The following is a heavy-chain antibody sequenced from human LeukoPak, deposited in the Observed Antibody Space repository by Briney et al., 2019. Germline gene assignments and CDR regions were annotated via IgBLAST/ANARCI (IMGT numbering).Heavy chain of an antibody. D-gene: IGHD3-22*01. J-gene: IGHJ4*02. CDR1: GFTFSNYA. CDR2: ISGSGGST. Sequence: GGSLRLSCAASGFTFSNYAIHWVRQAPGKGLEWVSAISGSGGSTYYADSVKGRFTISRDNSKNTLYLQMNSLRAEDTAVYYCARDLWLLRFIDYWGQGTLVTVSS. V-gene: IGHV3-23*01. CDR3: ARDLWLLRFIDY.